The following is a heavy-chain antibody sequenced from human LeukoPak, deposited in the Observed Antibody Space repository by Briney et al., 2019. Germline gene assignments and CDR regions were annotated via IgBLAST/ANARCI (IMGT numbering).Heavy chain of an antibody. CDR1: GFTFSSYD. D-gene: IGHD3-22*01. CDR3: ARAHRTTMRIMDV. J-gene: IGHJ6*03. V-gene: IGHV3-13*01. Sequence: GGSLRLSCAASGFTFSSYDMHWVRQATGKGLEWVSAISTAGDTYYPGSVKGRFTISRENAKNSLYLQMNSLRAGDTAVYYCARAHRTTMRIMDVWGKGTTVTISS. CDR2: ISTAGDT.